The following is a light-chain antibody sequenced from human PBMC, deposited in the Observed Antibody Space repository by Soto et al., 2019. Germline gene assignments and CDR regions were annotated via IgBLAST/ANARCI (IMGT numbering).Light chain of an antibody. J-gene: IGKJ1*01. CDR2: DAS. Sequence: DILMTQSPSTLSASVGDRVTITCRASRNIGRWLAWYQQKPGKAPKLLICDASSLESGVPSRFSGAGSGTEFTLTISSLQPDDFATYYCLQYNTYRAFGQGTKVEVK. CDR1: RNIGRW. CDR3: LQYNTYRA. V-gene: IGKV1-5*01.